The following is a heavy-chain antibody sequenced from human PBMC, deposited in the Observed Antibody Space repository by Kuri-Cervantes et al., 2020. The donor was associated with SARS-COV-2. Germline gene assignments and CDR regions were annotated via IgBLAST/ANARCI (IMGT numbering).Heavy chain of an antibody. CDR2: IYYSGST. J-gene: IGHJ3*02. V-gene: IGHV4-59*08. Sequence: GSLRLSCTVSGGSISSYYWSWIRQPPGKGLEWIGYIYYSGSTNYNPSLKGRVTISVDTSKNQFSLKLSSVTAADTAVYYCARQAVAVEYSSSSGAFDIWGQGTMVTVSS. D-gene: IGHD6-6*01. CDR3: ARQAVAVEYSSSSGAFDI. CDR1: GGSISSYY.